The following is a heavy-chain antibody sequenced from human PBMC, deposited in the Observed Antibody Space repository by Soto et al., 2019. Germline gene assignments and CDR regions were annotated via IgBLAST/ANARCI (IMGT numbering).Heavy chain of an antibody. D-gene: IGHD3-9*01. CDR2: ISSSSSYI. J-gene: IGHJ4*02. Sequence: GGSLRLSCAASGFTFSSYSMNWVRQAPGKGLEWVSSISSSSSYIYYADSVKGRFTISRDNSKNTLYLQMNSLRAEDTAVYYCAKDAPRYNRWFYFEFWGQGLLVTVSS. V-gene: IGHV3-21*04. CDR3: AKDAPRYNRWFYFEF. CDR1: GFTFSSYS.